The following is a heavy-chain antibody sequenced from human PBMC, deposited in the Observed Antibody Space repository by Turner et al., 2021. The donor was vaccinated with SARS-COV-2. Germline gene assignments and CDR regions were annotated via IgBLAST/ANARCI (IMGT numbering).Heavy chain of an antibody. CDR1: GYTFSSYE. J-gene: IGHJ4*02. V-gene: IGHV1-8*01. Sequence: QVQLVQSGAEVKKPGASVKVSCKASGYTFSSYEINWVRQATGQGLEWMGWMNPNSGNTGYVQKFQGRVTMTRNTSISTAYMELSSLRSEDTAVYYCARTFTAMVRVDYWGQGTLVTVSS. CDR2: MNPNSGNT. D-gene: IGHD5-18*01. CDR3: ARTFTAMVRVDY.